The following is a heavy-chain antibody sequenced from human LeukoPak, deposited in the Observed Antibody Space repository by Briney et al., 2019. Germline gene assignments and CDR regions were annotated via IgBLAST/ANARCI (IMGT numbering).Heavy chain of an antibody. CDR3: ARDQEGMVSVALYGMDV. Sequence: GGSLRLSCAASGFTFSSYWMSWVRQAPGKGLEWVANIKQDGSEKYYVDSVKGRFTISRDNAKNSLYLQMNSLRAEDTAVYYCARDQEGMVSVALYGMDVWGQGTTVTVSS. V-gene: IGHV3-7*01. J-gene: IGHJ6*02. CDR1: GFTFSSYW. CDR2: IKQDGSEK. D-gene: IGHD2-8*01.